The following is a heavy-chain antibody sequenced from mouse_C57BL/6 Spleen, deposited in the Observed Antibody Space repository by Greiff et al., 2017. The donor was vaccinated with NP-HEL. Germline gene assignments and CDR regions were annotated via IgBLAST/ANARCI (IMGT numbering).Heavy chain of an antibody. CDR2: SRNKANDYTT. CDR1: GFTFSDFY. V-gene: IGHV7-1*01. J-gene: IGHJ4*01. Sequence: EVKVVESGGGLVQSGRSLRLSCATSGFTFSDFYMEWVRQAPGKGLEWIAASRNKANDYTTEYSASVKGRFIVSRDTSQSILYLQMNALRAEDTAIYYCARDPWDDYAMDYWGQGTSVTVSS. D-gene: IGHD4-1*01. CDR3: ARDPWDDYAMDY.